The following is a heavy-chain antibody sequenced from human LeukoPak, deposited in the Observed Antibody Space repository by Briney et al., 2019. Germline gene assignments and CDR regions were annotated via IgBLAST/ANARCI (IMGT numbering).Heavy chain of an antibody. CDR3: ARDRDSSGWFDY. D-gene: IGHD6-19*01. J-gene: IGHJ4*02. Sequence: SETLSLTCTVSGGSISGFYWGWIRQPPGKGLEWIGFIYYSGSANYNPSLKSRVTMSVDMSKNQFSLKLSSVAAADTAFYYCARDRDSSGWFDYWGQGALVTVSS. CDR1: GGSISGFY. CDR2: IYYSGSA. V-gene: IGHV4-59*01.